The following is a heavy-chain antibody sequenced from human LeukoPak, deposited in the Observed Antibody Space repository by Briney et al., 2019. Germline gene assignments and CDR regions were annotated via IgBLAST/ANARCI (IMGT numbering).Heavy chain of an antibody. CDR3: AKDPGSGDHFDY. Sequence: GGSLRLSCAASGFTFSSYSMNWVRQAPGKGLEWVSSISSSSSYIYYADSVKGRFTISRDNSKNSLYLQMNSLRAEDTALYYCAKDPGSGDHFDYWGQGTLVTVSS. CDR1: GFTFSSYS. V-gene: IGHV3-21*04. D-gene: IGHD2-21*01. J-gene: IGHJ4*02. CDR2: ISSSSSYI.